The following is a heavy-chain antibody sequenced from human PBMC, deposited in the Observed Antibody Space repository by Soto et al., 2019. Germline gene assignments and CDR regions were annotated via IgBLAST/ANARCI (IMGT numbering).Heavy chain of an antibody. J-gene: IGHJ4*02. V-gene: IGHV3-48*03. CDR3: AYGVSCDY. CDR1: GFSFNTYE. CDR2: ISSSGSTI. Sequence: EVQLVESGGGLVQPGGSLRLSCAASGFSFNTYEMNWVRQAPGKGLEWVSYISSSGSTIYYADSVKGRFTVSRDNGKNSLYLQMNSLRAEDTAVYYCAYGVSCDYWCQGTQVTVSS. D-gene: IGHD1-26*01.